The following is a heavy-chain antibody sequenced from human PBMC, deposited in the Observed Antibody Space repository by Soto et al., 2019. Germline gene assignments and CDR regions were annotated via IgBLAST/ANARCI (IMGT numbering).Heavy chain of an antibody. CDR2: ISGSGGST. CDR3: AKVDYYDSSGHYIDY. V-gene: IGHV3-23*01. D-gene: IGHD3-22*01. Sequence: GGSLRLSCAASGFTFSSYAMSWVRQAPGKGLEWVSAISGSGGSTYYADSVKGRFTISRDNSKNTLYLQMNSLRAEDTAVYYCAKVDYYDSSGHYIDYWGQGTLVTVSS. J-gene: IGHJ4*02. CDR1: GFTFSSYA.